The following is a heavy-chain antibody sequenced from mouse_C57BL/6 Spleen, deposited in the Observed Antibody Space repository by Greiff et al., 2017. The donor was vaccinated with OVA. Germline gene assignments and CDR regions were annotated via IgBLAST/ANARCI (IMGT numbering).Heavy chain of an antibody. V-gene: IGHV1-59*01. D-gene: IGHD5-1*01. CDR2: IDPSDSYT. Sequence: QVQLQQPGAELVRPGTSVKLSCKASGYTFTSYWMHWVKQRPGQGLEWIGVIDPSDSYTNYNQKFKGKATLTVDTSSSTAYMQLSSLTSEDSAVXYCAIVPSFGYWGKGTTLTVSS. CDR1: GYTFTSYW. CDR3: AIVPSFGY. J-gene: IGHJ2*01.